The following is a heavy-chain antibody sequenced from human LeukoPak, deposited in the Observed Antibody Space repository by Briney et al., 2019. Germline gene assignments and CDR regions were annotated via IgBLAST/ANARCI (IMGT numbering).Heavy chain of an antibody. Sequence: PGGSLRLSCAASGFSFSSHWMHWVRQAPGKGLVWVSRIGLDGSGTYYADSVKGRFTISRDNAKNTLTLQMHSLRAEDTAVYYCARGGSANGAFVDYWGQGTLVTVSS. J-gene: IGHJ4*02. V-gene: IGHV3-74*01. D-gene: IGHD2-8*01. CDR1: GFSFSSHW. CDR2: IGLDGSGT. CDR3: ARGGSANGAFVDY.